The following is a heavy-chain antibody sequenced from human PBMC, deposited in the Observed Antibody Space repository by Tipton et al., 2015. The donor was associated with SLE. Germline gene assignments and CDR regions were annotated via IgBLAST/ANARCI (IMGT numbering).Heavy chain of an antibody. Sequence: TLSLTCTVSGDSISRYWWTWIRQPPGKGLEWIGNMHYKGSTNYRPSLKSRVTISVDTSKNQFSLKLSSVTAADTAVYYCARDGDGVRGLPYYMDVWGKGTTVTVSS. J-gene: IGHJ6*03. CDR3: ARDGDGVRGLPYYMDV. CDR1: GDSISRYW. D-gene: IGHD3-10*01. V-gene: IGHV4-59*12. CDR2: MHYKGST.